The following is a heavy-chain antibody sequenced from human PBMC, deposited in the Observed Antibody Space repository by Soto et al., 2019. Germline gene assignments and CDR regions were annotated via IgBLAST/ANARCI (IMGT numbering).Heavy chain of an antibody. Sequence: QVQLVQSGAEVKKPGASVKVSCKASGYTFTSYYMHWVRQAPGQGLEWMGIINPSGGSTSYGHKFQGRVTMTRDTSTSTVYMELSSLRSEDTAVYYCARGRRVVTAIPGTWYFDLWGRGTLVTVSS. V-gene: IGHV1-46*01. CDR2: INPSGGST. CDR1: GYTFTSYY. J-gene: IGHJ2*01. D-gene: IGHD2-21*02. CDR3: ARGRRVVTAIPGTWYFDL.